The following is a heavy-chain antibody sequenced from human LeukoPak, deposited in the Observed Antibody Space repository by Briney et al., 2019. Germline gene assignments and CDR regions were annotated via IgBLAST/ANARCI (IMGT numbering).Heavy chain of an antibody. CDR2: ISWNSGSI. CDR3: AKGDWLDY. Sequence: GGSLRLSCAASGFSFDDFAMHWVRPAPGRGLEWVSGISWNSGSITYADSVKGRFTISKDNAQRSLYLQMDSLRTEDTVLYYCAKGDWLDYWRQGTLVTVSS. D-gene: IGHD1-26*01. V-gene: IGHV3-9*01. CDR1: GFSFDDFA. J-gene: IGHJ4*02.